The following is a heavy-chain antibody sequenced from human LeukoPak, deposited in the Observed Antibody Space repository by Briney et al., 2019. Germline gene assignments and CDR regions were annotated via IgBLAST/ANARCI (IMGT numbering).Heavy chain of an antibody. CDR1: GGSVSSYY. V-gene: IGHV4-59*02. CDR3: ARDNWNYGSSMDV. Sequence: SETLSLTCTVSGGSVSSYYWSWIRQPPGKGLEWIGYIYYSGSTNYNPSLKSRVTISVDTSKNQFSLKLSSVTAADTAVYYCARDNWNYGSSMDVWGQGTTVTVSS. D-gene: IGHD1-7*01. J-gene: IGHJ6*02. CDR2: IYYSGST.